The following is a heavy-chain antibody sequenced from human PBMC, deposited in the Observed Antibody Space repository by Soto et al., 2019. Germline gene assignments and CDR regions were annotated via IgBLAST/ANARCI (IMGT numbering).Heavy chain of an antibody. J-gene: IGHJ4*02. Sequence: QVQLQQWGAGLLKPSETLSLTCAVYGGSFSGYYWSWIRQPPGKGLEWIGEINHSGSTNYNPSLKSRVTISVDTSKNQFSLKLSSVTAADTAVYYCGRGEAAYCTNGVCYFDYWGQGTLVTVSS. CDR3: GRGEAAYCTNGVCYFDY. V-gene: IGHV4-34*01. D-gene: IGHD2-8*01. CDR1: GGSFSGYY. CDR2: INHSGST.